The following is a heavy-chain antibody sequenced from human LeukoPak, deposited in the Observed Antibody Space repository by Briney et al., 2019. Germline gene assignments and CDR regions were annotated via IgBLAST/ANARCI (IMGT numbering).Heavy chain of an antibody. Sequence: GSSVKVSCKASGGTFSSYAISWVRQAPGQGLEWMGRIIPIYGTANYAQKFQGRVTITTDESTSTAYMELRSLRSDDTAVYYCARDRWVPAAISSYYYYMDVWGKGTTVTVSS. CDR2: IIPIYGTA. J-gene: IGHJ6*03. D-gene: IGHD2-2*01. V-gene: IGHV1-69*05. CDR1: GGTFSSYA. CDR3: ARDRWVPAAISSYYYYMDV.